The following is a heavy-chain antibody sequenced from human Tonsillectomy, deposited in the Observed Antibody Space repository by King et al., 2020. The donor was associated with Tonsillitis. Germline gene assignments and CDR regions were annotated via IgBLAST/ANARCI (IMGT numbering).Heavy chain of an antibody. V-gene: IGHV3-48*01. D-gene: IGHD1-26*01. CDR1: GFTFSNYN. CDR3: ARDRGGTYRTDFDY. CDR2: ISGSGSTI. Sequence: VQLVESGGGLVQPGGSLRLSCAASGFTFSNYNMNWVRQAPGKGLEWVSYISGSGSTIYYADSVKGRFTLSRDNAKNSLILQMNSLRAEDTAVYYCARDRGGTYRTDFDYWGQGTLVTVSS. J-gene: IGHJ4*02.